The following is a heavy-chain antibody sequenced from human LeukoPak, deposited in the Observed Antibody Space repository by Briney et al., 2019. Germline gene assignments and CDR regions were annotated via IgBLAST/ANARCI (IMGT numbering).Heavy chain of an antibody. CDR3: ARDLVNQNYYDSSKGDAFDI. D-gene: IGHD3-22*01. CDR1: GYTFTSYY. J-gene: IGHJ3*02. CDR2: INPSGGST. Sequence: ASVKVSCKASGYTFTSYYMHWVRQAPGQGLEWMGIINPSGGSTSYAQKFQGRVTMTRDMSTSTVYMELSSLRSEDTAVDYCARDLVNQNYYDSSKGDAFDIWGQGTMVTVSS. V-gene: IGHV1-46*01.